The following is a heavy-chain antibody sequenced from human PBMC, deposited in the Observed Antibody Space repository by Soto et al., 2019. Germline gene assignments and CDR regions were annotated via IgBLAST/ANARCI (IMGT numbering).Heavy chain of an antibody. D-gene: IGHD6-13*01. CDR2: IIPIFGTA. CDR3: AVKEGRVSWYYFDY. J-gene: IGHJ4*02. Sequence: QVQLVQSGAEVKKPGSSVKVCCKASGGTFSSYAISWVRQAPGQGLEWMGGIIPIFGTANYAQKFQGRVTITADKSTSTAYMELSSLSSEDTAVYYCAVKEGRVSWYYFDYWGQGTLVTVSS. V-gene: IGHV1-69*06. CDR1: GGTFSSYA.